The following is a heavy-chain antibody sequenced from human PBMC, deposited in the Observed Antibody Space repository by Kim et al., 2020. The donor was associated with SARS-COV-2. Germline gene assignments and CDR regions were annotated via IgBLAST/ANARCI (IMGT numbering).Heavy chain of an antibody. V-gene: IGHV6-1*01. Sequence: NDCAVSVKSRIPINPDTAKNPFSLQLNSVTPEDAAVYYCARVSSGWNLDYWGQGTLVTVSS. D-gene: IGHD6-19*01. J-gene: IGHJ4*02. CDR2: N. CDR3: ARVSSGWNLDY.